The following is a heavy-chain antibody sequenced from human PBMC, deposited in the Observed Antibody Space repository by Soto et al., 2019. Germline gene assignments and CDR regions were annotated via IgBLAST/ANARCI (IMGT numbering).Heavy chain of an antibody. CDR1: GFPLRTYA. Sequence: QVQLVESGGGVVQPGRSLRLSCVASGFPLRTYALHWVRQAPGKGLEWMTVISYDGGNKYYADSVRGRFTISRDNSKNTVYFQMNNLRPDDTAVYFCARAEPASFGVFSASSYYGLDVWGQGAAVTVAS. D-gene: IGHD3-3*01. CDR3: ARAEPASFGVFSASSYYGLDV. CDR2: ISYDGGNK. V-gene: IGHV3-30*14. J-gene: IGHJ6*02.